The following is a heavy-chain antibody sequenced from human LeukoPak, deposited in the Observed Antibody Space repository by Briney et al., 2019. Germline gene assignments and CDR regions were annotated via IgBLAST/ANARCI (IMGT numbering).Heavy chain of an antibody. V-gene: IGHV4-30-4*08. Sequence: TLSLTCTVPGGSISSGDYYWSWIRQPPGKGLEWIGYIYYSGSTYYNPSLKSRVTISVDTSKNQFSLKLSSVTAADTAVYYCAREGPAFLVRGVRTLDPWGQGTLVTVSS. CDR1: GGSISSGDYY. CDR3: AREGPAFLVRGVRTLDP. D-gene: IGHD3-10*01. J-gene: IGHJ5*02. CDR2: IYYSGST.